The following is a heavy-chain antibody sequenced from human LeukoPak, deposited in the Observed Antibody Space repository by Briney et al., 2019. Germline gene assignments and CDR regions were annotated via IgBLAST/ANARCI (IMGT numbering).Heavy chain of an antibody. J-gene: IGHJ3*02. CDR3: AREEGYCTSTSCHAGGHAFDT. CDR2: INSDGSST. V-gene: IGHV3-74*01. D-gene: IGHD2-2*01. CDR1: GFTFSSYW. Sequence: GGSLRLSCAASGFTFSSYWMHWVRQAPGKGLVWVSRINSDGSSTSYADSVKGRFTISRDNAKNTLYLQMNTLRAEDTAVYYCAREEGYCTSTSCHAGGHAFDTWGQGTMVTVSP.